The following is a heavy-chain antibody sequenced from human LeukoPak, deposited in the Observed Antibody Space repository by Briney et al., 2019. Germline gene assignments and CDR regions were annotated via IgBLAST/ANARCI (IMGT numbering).Heavy chain of an antibody. CDR3: ARDGGSGWTNWFDP. V-gene: IGHV1-69*13. Sequence: ASVNVSCKASGGTFSSYAISWVRQAPGQGLEWMGGIIPIFGTANYAQKFQGRVTITADESTSTAYMELSSLRSEDTAVYYCARDGGSGWTNWFDPWGQGTLVTVSS. D-gene: IGHD6-19*01. CDR2: IIPIFGTA. CDR1: GGTFSSYA. J-gene: IGHJ5*02.